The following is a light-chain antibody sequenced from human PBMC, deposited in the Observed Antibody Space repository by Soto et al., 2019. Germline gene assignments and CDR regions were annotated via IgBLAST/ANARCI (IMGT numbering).Light chain of an antibody. CDR3: CSYGSTDLYV. CDR1: SSDVGSYNF. CDR2: EGN. J-gene: IGLJ1*01. Sequence: QSALTQPASVSGSPGQSITISCTGTSSDVGSYNFVSWYQQHPGKAPKLMIYEGNTRPSGVSHRFSGSKSGNTASLTISGLQAEDEADYYCCSYGSTDLYVFGTGTKVTVL. V-gene: IGLV2-23*01.